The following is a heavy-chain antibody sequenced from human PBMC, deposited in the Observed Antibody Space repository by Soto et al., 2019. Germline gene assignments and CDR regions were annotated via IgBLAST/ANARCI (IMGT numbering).Heavy chain of an antibody. CDR2: INHSGST. J-gene: IGHJ5*02. CDR1: GGSFSGYY. Sequence: QVQLQQWGAGLLKPSETLSLTCAVYGGSFSGYYWSWIRQPPGKGLEWIGEINHSGSTKYNPSLKRRVTISVDTSKNQCSLKLRSVTAAGTAVYYCARGGLRVVPAATTRGWFEPWGQGTLVTVSS. CDR3: ARGGLRVVPAATTRGWFEP. D-gene: IGHD2-2*01. V-gene: IGHV4-34*01.